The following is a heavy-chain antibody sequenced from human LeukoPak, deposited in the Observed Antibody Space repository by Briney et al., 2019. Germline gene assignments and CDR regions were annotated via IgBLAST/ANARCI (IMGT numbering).Heavy chain of an antibody. CDR1: RGTFLSYA. J-gene: IGHJ4*02. CDR2: IIPIFGTA. Sequence: AVQVSCMASRGTFLSYAISGVRQAAGQGREWVGGIIPIFGTANYAQKFKGRVTITTDEATSTAYMELSSLRSEDTAVYYCASRGVAARPDEGYFDYWGQGTLVTVSS. V-gene: IGHV1-69*05. D-gene: IGHD6-6*01. CDR3: ASRGVAARPDEGYFDY.